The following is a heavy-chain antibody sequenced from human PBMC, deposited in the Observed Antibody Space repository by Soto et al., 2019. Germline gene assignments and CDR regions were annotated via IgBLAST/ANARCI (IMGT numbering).Heavy chain of an antibody. CDR2: LYGTDAT. Sequence: QITLKESDPTLVQPTQTLTLTCTFSGFSLTNSGVSVGWIRQPQGQSPEWLALLYGTDATHSSPSLRSRGTVTKDTSTNQGLPTMTNMDPVDPATYYCGRRRLINRGFRGYDYGYFDYWGQGALVTVSS. J-gene: IGHJ4*02. CDR1: GFSLTNSGVS. V-gene: IGHV2-5*01. CDR3: GRRRLINRGFRGYDYGYFDY. D-gene: IGHD4-17*01.